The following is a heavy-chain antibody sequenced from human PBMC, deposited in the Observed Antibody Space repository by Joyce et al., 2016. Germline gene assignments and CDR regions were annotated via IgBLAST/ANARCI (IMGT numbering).Heavy chain of an antibody. Sequence: QVQLGESGGGVVQPGRSLRLSCATSGFSLTDYGVHWGRRAPGKGLEWVAVLWYGGRNKYYGDSVQGRFTVSRDNSRNTVYLQMNSLRVEDTAVYYCTRSMNWNYPFDYWGQGARVTVSS. V-gene: IGHV3-33*01. CDR1: GFSLTDYG. CDR2: LWYGGRNK. J-gene: IGHJ4*02. D-gene: IGHD1-7*01. CDR3: TRSMNWNYPFDY.